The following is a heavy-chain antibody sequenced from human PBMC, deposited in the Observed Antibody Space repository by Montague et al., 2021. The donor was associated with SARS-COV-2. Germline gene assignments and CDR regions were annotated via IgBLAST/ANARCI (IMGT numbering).Heavy chain of an antibody. CDR2: IYYNGVT. D-gene: IGHD5-24*01. CDR3: ARQERRWLQLTPGAFDI. V-gene: IGHV4-39*01. J-gene: IGHJ3*02. Sequence: SETLSLTCTVSGASISDSRHYWGWIRQPPGKGLEWIATIYYNGVTYYNPSLKSRVTISGDPSKSQFSLNVTSVTAEDTGIYYCARQERRWLQLTPGAFDIWGQGTMVTVSS. CDR1: GASISDSRHY.